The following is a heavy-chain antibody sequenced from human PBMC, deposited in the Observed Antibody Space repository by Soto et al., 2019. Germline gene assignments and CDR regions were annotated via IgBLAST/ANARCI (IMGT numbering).Heavy chain of an antibody. D-gene: IGHD2-2*01. J-gene: IGHJ5*02. CDR2: ISSSSGNI. CDR1: GFTVSSNY. V-gene: IGHV3-21*01. Sequence: GSLRLSCAASGFTVSSNYMSWVRQAPGKGLGWVSISSSSGNIYYADSVKGRFTISRDNAKNSLYLQMNSLRAEDTAVYYCARDQRGCSSTSCYARWFDPWGQGTLVTVSS. CDR3: ARDQRGCSSTSCYARWFDP.